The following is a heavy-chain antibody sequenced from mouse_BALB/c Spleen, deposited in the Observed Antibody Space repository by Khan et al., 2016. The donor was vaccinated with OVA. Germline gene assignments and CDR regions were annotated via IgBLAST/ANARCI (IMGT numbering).Heavy chain of an antibody. Sequence: EVQLVESGPELMKPGASVKISYKASGYSFTSYYIHWVIQSHGKSLEWIGYIDPFSVGTTYNQKFKGKATLTVDKSSNTAYIHLINLTSEDSAVYYCTRHGYVAWFTYWGQGTLVTVSA. CDR3: TRHGYVAWFTY. CDR1: GYSFTSYY. J-gene: IGHJ3*01. D-gene: IGHD2-2*01. CDR2: IDPFSVGT. V-gene: IGHV1S135*01.